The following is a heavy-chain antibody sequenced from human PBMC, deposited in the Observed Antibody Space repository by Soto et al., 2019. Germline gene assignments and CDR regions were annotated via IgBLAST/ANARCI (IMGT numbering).Heavy chain of an antibody. CDR3: ARQYTTSSPGLVDV. V-gene: IGHV5-51*01. J-gene: IGHJ6*02. CDR2: IYPGDSDT. Sequence: GDSLKLSCQGSGYRFTSYWIGWVRQMPGNGLEWMGIIYPGDSDTRYSPSFQGQVTISADKSISTAYLQWSSLKASDTAMYYCARQYTTSSPGLVDVWRRGTTVT. CDR1: GYRFTSYW. D-gene: IGHD6-6*01.